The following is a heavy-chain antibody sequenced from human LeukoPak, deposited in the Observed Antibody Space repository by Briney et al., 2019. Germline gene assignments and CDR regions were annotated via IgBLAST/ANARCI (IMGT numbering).Heavy chain of an antibody. V-gene: IGHV3-23*01. CDR3: AKGQATMVRGVIIIPYFDY. CDR1: GFTFSSYA. J-gene: IGHJ4*02. CDR2: ISGSGGST. Sequence: GRSLRLSCAASGFTFSSYAMSWVRQAPGKGLEWVSGISGSGGSTYYADSVKGRFTISRDNSKNTLYLQMNSLRAEDTAVYYCAKGQATMVRGVIIIPYFDYWGQGTLVTVSS. D-gene: IGHD3-10*01.